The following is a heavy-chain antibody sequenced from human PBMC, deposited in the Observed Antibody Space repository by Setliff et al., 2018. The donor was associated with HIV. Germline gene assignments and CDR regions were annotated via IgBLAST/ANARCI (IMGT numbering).Heavy chain of an antibody. D-gene: IGHD1-26*01. Sequence: PSETLSLTCSVSGYSISRGYYWGWIRQPPGKGLEWIGSIHQSGSTYYNPSLKSRVTMSVDTSNNQVSLYLSSVTAADTAVYYCARAVGASYATPYLDYWGRGTLVTVSS. CDR1: GYSISRGYY. CDR2: IHQSGST. J-gene: IGHJ4*02. CDR3: ARAVGASYATPYLDY. V-gene: IGHV4-38-2*02.